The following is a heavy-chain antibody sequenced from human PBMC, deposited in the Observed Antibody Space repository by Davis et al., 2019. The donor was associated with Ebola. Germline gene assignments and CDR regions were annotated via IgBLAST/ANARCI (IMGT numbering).Heavy chain of an antibody. V-gene: IGHV4-59*12. CDR2: VYDSGST. J-gene: IGHJ4*02. Sequence: SETLSLTCTVSGGSISTYYWSWIRQPPGKGLEWIGYVYDSGSTNYNPSLISRVAMSLDKSRNQFSLNLRSVTAADTAVYYCAGGPRYYFDYWGRGTPVTVSS. CDR1: GGSISTYY. D-gene: IGHD3-16*01. CDR3: AGGPRYYFDY.